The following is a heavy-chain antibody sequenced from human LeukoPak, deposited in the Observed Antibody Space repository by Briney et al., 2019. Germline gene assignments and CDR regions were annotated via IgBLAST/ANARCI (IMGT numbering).Heavy chain of an antibody. V-gene: IGHV4-59*08. CDR2: IYYSGST. J-gene: IGHJ4*02. CDR3: AKSSSSPYYFDY. CDR1: GGSISSYY. D-gene: IGHD6-6*01. Sequence: SSETLSLTCPVSGGSISSYYWSWIRPPPGKGLEWIGYIYYSGSTNYNPSLKSRVTISVDTSKNQFSLKLSSVTAADTAVYYCAKSSSSPYYFDYWGQGTLVTVSS.